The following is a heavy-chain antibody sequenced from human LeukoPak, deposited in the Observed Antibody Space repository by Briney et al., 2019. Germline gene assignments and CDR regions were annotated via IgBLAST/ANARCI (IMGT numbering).Heavy chain of an antibody. V-gene: IGHV3-15*01. Sequence: PGGSLRLSCAGSGFIFSDVWMSWVRQVPGKGPEWVGRIKSKSDGGTIDYAAPVKGRITMSRDDSRKTLSLELNNLKTEDTGMYYCTTDLDYWGQGTLVTVSS. CDR3: TTDLDY. CDR2: IKSKSDGGTI. CDR1: GFIFSDVW. J-gene: IGHJ4*02.